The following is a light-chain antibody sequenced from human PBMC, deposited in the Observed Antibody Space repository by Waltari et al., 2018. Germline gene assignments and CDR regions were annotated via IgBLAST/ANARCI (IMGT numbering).Light chain of an antibody. CDR2: AAS. CDR3: QQSYSTLT. J-gene: IGKJ4*01. CDR1: QSISSY. V-gene: IGKV1-39*01. Sequence: DLQMTQSPSSLSASVGDRVTITCRASQSISSYLNWYQQKPGKAPKLLIYAASSLQSGVPSRFSGSGSGTDFTLIISSLQPEDFATYYCQQSYSTLTFGGGTKVEIK.